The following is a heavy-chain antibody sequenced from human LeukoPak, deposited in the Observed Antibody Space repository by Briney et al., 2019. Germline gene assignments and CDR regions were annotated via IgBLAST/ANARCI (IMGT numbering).Heavy chain of an antibody. Sequence: GGSLRLSCAASGFTVSSNEMSWVRQAPGKGLEWVSSISGGSTYYADSVKGRFTISRDNSKNTLYLQMNSLRAEDTAVYYCAKLLYYYDSSQPYWGQGTLVTVSS. D-gene: IGHD3-22*01. V-gene: IGHV3-38-3*01. CDR3: AKLLYYYDSSQPY. CDR1: GFTVSSNE. J-gene: IGHJ4*02. CDR2: ISGGST.